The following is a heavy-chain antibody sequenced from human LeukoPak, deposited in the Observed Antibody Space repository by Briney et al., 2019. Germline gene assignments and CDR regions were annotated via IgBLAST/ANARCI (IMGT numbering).Heavy chain of an antibody. CDR1: GFTFSSSA. D-gene: IGHD6-25*01. CDR2: IVVGSGNT. J-gene: IGHJ4*02. Sequence: SVKVSCKASGFTFSSSAVQWVRQARGQRLEWIGWIVVGSGNTNYAQKFQERVTITRDMSTSTAYMELSSLRSEDTAVYYCAAGTYNSGWSSFDYWGQGTLVTVSS. CDR3: AAGTYNSGWSSFDY. V-gene: IGHV1-58*01.